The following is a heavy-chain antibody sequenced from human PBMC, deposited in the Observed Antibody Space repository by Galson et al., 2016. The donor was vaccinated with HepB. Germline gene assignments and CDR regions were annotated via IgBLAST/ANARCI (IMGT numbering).Heavy chain of an antibody. J-gene: IGHJ5*02. Sequence: SLRLSCAASEFTFSDYWMSWVRQAPGKGLEWVANIKQDGSEKYYVDSVKGRFTISRDNAKKSLYLQMNNVRTEDTAVYYCAREQMDNVWGKYHFFRVPNWFDPWGQGTLVTVSS. CDR2: IKQDGSEK. CDR3: AREQMDNVWGKYHFFRVPNWFDP. D-gene: IGHD3-16*01. CDR1: EFTFSDYW. V-gene: IGHV3-7*03.